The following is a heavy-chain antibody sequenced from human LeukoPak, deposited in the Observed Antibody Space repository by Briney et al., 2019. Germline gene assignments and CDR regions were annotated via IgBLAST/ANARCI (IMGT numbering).Heavy chain of an antibody. CDR3: ARGIAAANWFDP. Sequence: PSETLSLTCAVYGGSFRGYYWNWIRQPPGKGLEWIGEINHSGSSNYNPSLKSRVTISVDRSKNQFSLKLSSVTAADTAVYYCARGIAAANWFDPWGQGTLVTVSS. CDR1: GGSFRGYY. D-gene: IGHD6-13*01. CDR2: INHSGSS. V-gene: IGHV4-34*01. J-gene: IGHJ5*02.